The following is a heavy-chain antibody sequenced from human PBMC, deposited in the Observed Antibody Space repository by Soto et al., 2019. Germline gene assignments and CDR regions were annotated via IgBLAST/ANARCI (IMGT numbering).Heavy chain of an antibody. CDR3: VRYCSTTKCPFDY. J-gene: IGHJ4*02. V-gene: IGHV4-30-4*01. CDR1: GGSISSGGSY. CDR2: IYYSGNT. D-gene: IGHD2-2*01. Sequence: QVQLQESGPGLVKPSQTLSLTCTVSGGSISSGGSYWGWIRQPPGKGLEWIGYIYYSGNTILNPSLRRRVTLSVDTSKNQFSLNLSSVTAADTAVYYCVRYCSTTKCPFDYWGQGTLVTVSS.